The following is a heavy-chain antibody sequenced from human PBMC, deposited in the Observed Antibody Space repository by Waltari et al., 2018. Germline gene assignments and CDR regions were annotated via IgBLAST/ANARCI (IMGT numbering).Heavy chain of an antibody. CDR2: INPSGGST. CDR3: ARGTPLGYCSSTSCYHFDY. CDR1: GYTFTSYY. Sequence: QVQLVQSGAEVKKPGASVKVSCKASGYTFTSYYMTWVRQAPGQGLEWMGIINPSGGSTSYAQKFQGRVTMTRDTSTSTVYMELSSLRSEDTAVYYCARGTPLGYCSSTSCYHFDYWGQGTLVTVSS. V-gene: IGHV1-46*01. J-gene: IGHJ4*02. D-gene: IGHD2-2*01.